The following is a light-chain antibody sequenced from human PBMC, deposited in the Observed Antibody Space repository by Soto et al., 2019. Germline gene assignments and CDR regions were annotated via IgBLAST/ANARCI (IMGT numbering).Light chain of an antibody. Sequence: EIVLTQSPGTLSLSPGERAILSCRASQSVRSSFLAWYQQKPGQAPRLLISGASSRATGIPDRFSGSGSGTDFTLTITRLEPEDFGVYYCQQYVSSPVGYTFGQGTRLEIK. J-gene: IGKJ5*01. CDR3: QQYVSSPVGYT. CDR2: GAS. V-gene: IGKV3-20*01. CDR1: QSVRSSF.